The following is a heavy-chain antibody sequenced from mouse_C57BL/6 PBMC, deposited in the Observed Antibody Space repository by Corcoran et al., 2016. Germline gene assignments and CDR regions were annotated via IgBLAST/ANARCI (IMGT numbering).Heavy chain of an antibody. Sequence: EVQLQQSGPELVKPGASVKIPCKASGYTFTDYKMDWVKQSHGKRLEWIGDITPNNGGTIYNQKFKDKATLTVDKSSSTAYMELQSLTSEDTAVYYCARADSLYAMDYWGQGTSVTVSS. J-gene: IGHJ4*01. CDR3: ARADSLYAMDY. CDR2: ITPNNGGT. CDR1: GYTFTDYK. V-gene: IGHV1-18*01.